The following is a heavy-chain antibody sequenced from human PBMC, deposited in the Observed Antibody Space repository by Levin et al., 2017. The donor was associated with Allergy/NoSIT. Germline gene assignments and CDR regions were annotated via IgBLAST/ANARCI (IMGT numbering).Heavy chain of an antibody. CDR3: ARGHDYGDCFDY. Sequence: SQTLSLTCAVYGGSFSGYYWSWIRQPPGKGLEWIGEINHSGSTNYNPSLKSRVTISVDTSKNQFSLKLSSVTAADTAVYYCARGHDYGDCFDYWGQGTLVTVSS. CDR2: INHSGST. V-gene: IGHV4-34*01. D-gene: IGHD4-17*01. J-gene: IGHJ4*02. CDR1: GGSFSGYY.